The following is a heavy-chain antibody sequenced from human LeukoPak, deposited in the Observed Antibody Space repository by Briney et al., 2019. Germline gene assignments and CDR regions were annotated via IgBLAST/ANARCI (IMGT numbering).Heavy chain of an antibody. CDR2: IKQDGSEK. V-gene: IGHV3-7*04. Sequence: PGGSLRLSCAASGFTFNTHWMSWVRQAPGKGLEWVANIKQDGSEKFYVDSVKGRFTISRDNAKNSLYLQMNSLRAEDTAVYYCARGVQLWQFDYWGQGTLVTVSS. J-gene: IGHJ4*02. CDR1: GFTFNTHW. D-gene: IGHD5-18*01. CDR3: ARGVQLWQFDY.